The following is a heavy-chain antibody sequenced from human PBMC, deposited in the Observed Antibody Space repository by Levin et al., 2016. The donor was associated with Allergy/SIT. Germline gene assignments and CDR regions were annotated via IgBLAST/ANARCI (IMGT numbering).Heavy chain of an antibody. J-gene: IGHJ4*02. V-gene: IGHV4-34*01. CDR3: ARGRVTIRL. CDR1: GGSFSGYY. D-gene: IGHD3-3*01. Sequence: GSLRLSCAVYGGSFSGYYWSWIRQPPGKGLEWIGEINHSGSTNYNPSLKSRVTISVDTSKNQFSLKLSSVTAADTAVYYCARGRVTIRLWGQGTLVTVSS. CDR2: INHSGST.